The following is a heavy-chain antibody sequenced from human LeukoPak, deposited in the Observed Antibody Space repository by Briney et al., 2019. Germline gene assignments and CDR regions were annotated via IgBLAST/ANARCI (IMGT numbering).Heavy chain of an antibody. V-gene: IGHV4-34*01. Sequence: SETLSLTCAVYGGSFSDYYWTWIRQPPGKGLEWIGEINHRGSTHYNPSLKSRVTISVDTSKKQFSLKLSSVTAADTAVYYCARDHYTSRWYWFDPWGQGTLVTVSS. D-gene: IGHD3-16*02. J-gene: IGHJ5*02. CDR2: INHRGST. CDR3: ARDHYTSRWYWFDP. CDR1: GGSFSDYY.